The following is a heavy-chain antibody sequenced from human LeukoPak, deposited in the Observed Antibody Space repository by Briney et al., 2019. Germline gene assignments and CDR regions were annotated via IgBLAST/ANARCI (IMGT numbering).Heavy chain of an antibody. CDR3: ARDAYYYDSSGYYEYYFDY. J-gene: IGHJ4*02. CDR2: IYYSGST. CDR1: GGSISSHY. D-gene: IGHD3-22*01. V-gene: IGHV4-59*11. Sequence: SETLSLTCTVSGGSISSHYWSWIRQPPGKGLEWLGYIYYSGSTNYNPSLKSRVTISVDTSKNQFSLKLSSVTAADAAVYYCARDAYYYDSSGYYEYYFDYWGQGTLVTVSS.